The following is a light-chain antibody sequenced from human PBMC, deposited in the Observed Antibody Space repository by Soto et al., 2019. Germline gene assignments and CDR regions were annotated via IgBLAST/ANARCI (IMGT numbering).Light chain of an antibody. V-gene: IGKV3-15*01. CDR2: GAT. CDR1: QSVSSSY. CDR3: QQYHNWPWT. J-gene: IGKJ1*01. Sequence: EIVLTQSPAILSVSPLEIAALSVMASQSVSSSYLAWYQQKPGQAPRLLIHGATTRATGIPARFSGSGSGTEFTLTISSLQSEDFAVYYCQQYHNWPWTFGQGTKVDIK.